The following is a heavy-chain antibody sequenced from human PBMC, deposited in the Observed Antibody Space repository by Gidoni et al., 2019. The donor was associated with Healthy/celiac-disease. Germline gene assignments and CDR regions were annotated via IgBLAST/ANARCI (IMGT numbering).Heavy chain of an antibody. CDR3: AKMGRYYYDSSGYYDALAY. J-gene: IGHJ4*02. D-gene: IGHD3-22*01. V-gene: IGHV3-23*01. Sequence: EVQLLESGGGLVQPGGSLRLSCAASGFTFSSYAMSWVRQAPGKGLEWVSAISGSGGSTYYADYVKGRFTISRDNSKNTLYLQMNSLRAEDTAVYYCAKMGRYYYDSSGYYDALAYWGQGTLVTVSS. CDR2: ISGSGGST. CDR1: GFTFSSYA.